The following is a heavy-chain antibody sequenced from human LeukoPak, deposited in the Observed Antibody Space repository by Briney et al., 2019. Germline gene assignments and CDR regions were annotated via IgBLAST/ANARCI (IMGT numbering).Heavy chain of an antibody. J-gene: IGHJ4*02. V-gene: IGHV4-59*12. CDR1: GGSISSYY. CDR3: ARGRYVTTRGGAAAGFLDY. D-gene: IGHD6-13*01. CDR2: IYYSGGT. Sequence: SETLSLTCTVSGGSISSYYWSWIRQPPGKGLEWIGYIYYSGGTNYNPSLKSRVTISVDTSKNHFSLKLTSVTAADTAVYYCARGRYVTTRGGAAAGFLDYWGQGTLVTVST.